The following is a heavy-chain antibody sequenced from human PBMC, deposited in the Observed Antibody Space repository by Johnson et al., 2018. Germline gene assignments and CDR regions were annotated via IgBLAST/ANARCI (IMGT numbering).Heavy chain of an antibody. CDR2: ISWNSGSI. V-gene: IGHV3-9*01. J-gene: IGHJ3*01. D-gene: IGHD7-27*01. Sequence: VQLVQSGGGLVQPGRSLRLSCAASGFTFDDYAMHWVRQAPGKGLEWVSGISWNSGSIGYADSVKGRFTISRDNSKNTLYLQMNSLRAEDTAVYYCAKGCSNWGVAFDVWGQGTMVTVSS. CDR3: AKGCSNWGVAFDV. CDR1: GFTFDDYA.